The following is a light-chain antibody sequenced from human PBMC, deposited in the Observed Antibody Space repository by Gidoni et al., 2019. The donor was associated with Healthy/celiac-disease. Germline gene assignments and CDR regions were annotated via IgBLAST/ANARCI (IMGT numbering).Light chain of an antibody. V-gene: IGKV2-30*01. CDR3: MQGTQWPYT. Sequence: EVVLTQSPLSLAVTLGQPASISCKSSQGLVYSDKNTYLNWFHQRPGQSPRRLIYKISDRDSGVPDRFSGSGSGTDFTLKISRVEAEDVGVYYCMQGTQWPYTFGQGTKLEIK. J-gene: IGKJ2*01. CDR2: KIS. CDR1: QGLVYSDKNTY.